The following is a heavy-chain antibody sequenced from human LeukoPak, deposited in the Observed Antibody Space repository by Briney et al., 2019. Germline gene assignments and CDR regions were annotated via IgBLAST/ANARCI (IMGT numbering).Heavy chain of an antibody. CDR2: ISSSGGST. CDR1: GYNFANYA. V-gene: IGHV3-23*01. Sequence: GGSLRLSCAASGYNFANYAMSWVRQAPEKGLEWISGISSSGGSTNYVDSLKGRFTISRDNSKSALYLQMNSLRAEDTAIYYCAKTSGGNYWGQGTLVIVSS. D-gene: IGHD4-23*01. J-gene: IGHJ4*02. CDR3: AKTSGGNY.